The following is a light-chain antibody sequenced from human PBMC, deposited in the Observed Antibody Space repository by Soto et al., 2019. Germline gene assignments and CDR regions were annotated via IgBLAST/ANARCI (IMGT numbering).Light chain of an antibody. J-gene: IGKJ1*01. CDR1: QSVGTY. Sequence: EIVLTQSPATLSLSPGERATLSCRASQSVGTYLAWYQQKPGQAPRLLIHEAANRATGIPARFSGSGSGTDFTLTISSLEPEDFAVYYCQQRRSWPPKWTFGQGTKVDIK. CDR3: QQRRSWPPKWT. CDR2: EAA. V-gene: IGKV3-11*01.